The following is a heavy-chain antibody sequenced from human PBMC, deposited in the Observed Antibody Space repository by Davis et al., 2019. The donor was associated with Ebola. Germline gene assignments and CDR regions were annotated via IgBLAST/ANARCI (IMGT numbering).Heavy chain of an antibody. V-gene: IGHV3-23*01. CDR3: AKGTNIVVVVAATDSDYYYYGMDV. Sequence: GESLKISCAASGFTFSDYYMSWIRQAPGKGLEWVSAISGSGGSTYYADSVKGRFTISRDNSKNTLYLQMNSLRAEDTAVYYCAKGTNIVVVVAATDSDYYYYGMDVWGQGTTVTVSS. D-gene: IGHD2-15*01. CDR1: GFTFSDYY. CDR2: ISGSGGST. J-gene: IGHJ6*02.